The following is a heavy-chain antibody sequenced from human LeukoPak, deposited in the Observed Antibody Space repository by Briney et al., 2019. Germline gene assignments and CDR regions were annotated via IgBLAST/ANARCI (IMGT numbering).Heavy chain of an antibody. Sequence: PSETLSLTCTVSGGSISSSSYYWGWIRQPPGKGLEWIGSIYYSGSTYYNPSLKSRLTISVDTSKNQFSLKLSSVTAADTAVYYCARVTRRRTTGEMFGRYFDYWGQGTLVTVSS. V-gene: IGHV4-39*07. CDR2: IYYSGST. CDR1: GGSISSSSYY. J-gene: IGHJ4*02. CDR3: ARVTRRRTTGEMFGRYFDY. D-gene: IGHD3-10*01.